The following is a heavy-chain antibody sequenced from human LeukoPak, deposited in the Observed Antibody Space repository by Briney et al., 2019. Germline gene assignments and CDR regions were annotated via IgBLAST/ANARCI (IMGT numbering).Heavy chain of an antibody. Sequence: PSETLSLTCTVSGGSISSYYWSWIRQPPGKGLEWIGYIYYSGSTNYNPSLKSRVTISVDTSKNQFSLKLSSVTAADTAVYYCATTTIRLGYWGQGTLVTVSS. V-gene: IGHV4-59*12. J-gene: IGHJ4*02. CDR3: ATTTIRLGY. CDR1: GGSISSYY. CDR2: IYYSGST. D-gene: IGHD1-26*01.